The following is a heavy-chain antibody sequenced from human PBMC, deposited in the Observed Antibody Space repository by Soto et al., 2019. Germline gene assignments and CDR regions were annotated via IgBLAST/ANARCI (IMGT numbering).Heavy chain of an antibody. V-gene: IGHV3-66*01. CDR1: GFTVSTKY. CDR2: IYSGGST. J-gene: IGHJ4*02. Sequence: EVQLVESGGGLVQPGGSLRLSCAASGFTVSTKYMSWVRQAPGKGLEWVSVIYSGGSTFYADSVRGRFTISRDNSKYTVNLQMNSLRAEDKAVYYCARDPWAADYWGEGTLVTVSS. CDR3: ARDPWAADY. D-gene: IGHD3-16*01.